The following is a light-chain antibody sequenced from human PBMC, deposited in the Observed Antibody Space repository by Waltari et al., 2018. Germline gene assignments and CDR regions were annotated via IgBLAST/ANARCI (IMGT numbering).Light chain of an antibody. CDR2: QDT. CDR3: QTWDTTTGV. CDR1: KLGDKF. V-gene: IGLV3-1*01. J-gene: IGLJ1*01. Sequence: SYDLTQPPSVSVSPGQTASITCSGDKLGDKFASWYQHKPGQSPVLVIYQDTKRPSGIPERFSGSNPGNTATLTISGTQATDEADYYCQTWDTTTGVFGTGTQVTVL.